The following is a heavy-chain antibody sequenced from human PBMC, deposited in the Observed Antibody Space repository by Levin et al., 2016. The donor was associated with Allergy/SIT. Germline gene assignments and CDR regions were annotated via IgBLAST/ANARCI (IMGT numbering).Heavy chain of an antibody. CDR2: VNPDSGDT. CDR3: AREPCDSSGRCDHSLDD. V-gene: IGHV1-2*02. D-gene: IGHD3-22*01. Sequence: ASVKVSCKASGHTLTGTYIHWVRQAPGQGLEWMGWVNPDSGDTHYAQKFQGRVTMTRDTPISTAYMELDSLTSDDTAMYYCAREPCDSSGRCDHSLDDWGQGTLVTVFS. J-gene: IGHJ4*02. CDR1: GHTLTGTY.